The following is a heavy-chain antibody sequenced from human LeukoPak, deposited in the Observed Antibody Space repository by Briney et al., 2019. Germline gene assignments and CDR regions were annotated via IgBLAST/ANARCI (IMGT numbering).Heavy chain of an antibody. D-gene: IGHD6-13*01. CDR2: MNPNSGNT. Sequence: ASVKVSCKASGYTFTSYAMHWVRQAPGQRLEWMGWMNPNSGNTGYAQKFQGRVTITRNTSISTAYMELSSLRSEDTAVYYCARTTQQHRGMDVWGQGTTVTVSS. CDR1: GYTFTSYA. J-gene: IGHJ6*02. V-gene: IGHV1-8*03. CDR3: ARTTQQHRGMDV.